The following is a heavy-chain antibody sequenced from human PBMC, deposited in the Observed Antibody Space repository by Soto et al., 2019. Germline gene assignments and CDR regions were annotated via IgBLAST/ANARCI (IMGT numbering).Heavy chain of an antibody. Sequence: QVQLVESGGGVVQPGRSLRLSCAASGFTFSSYGMHWVRQAPGKGLEWVAVISYDGSNKYYADSVKGRFTISRDNSKNXLYLQMNSLRAEDTAVYYCATTTVGKGYYYYGMDVWGQGTTVTVSS. CDR3: ATTTVGKGYYYYGMDV. D-gene: IGHD4-17*01. CDR2: ISYDGSNK. J-gene: IGHJ6*02. V-gene: IGHV3-30*03. CDR1: GFTFSSYG.